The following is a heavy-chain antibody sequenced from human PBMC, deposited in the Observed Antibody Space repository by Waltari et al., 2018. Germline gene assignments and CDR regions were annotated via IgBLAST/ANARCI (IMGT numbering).Heavy chain of an antibody. CDR1: GFTFNKYW. V-gene: IGHV3-74*01. Sequence: EEQLVESGGGLIQPGESLRVSCAVSGFTFNKYWMNWCRQSPGRGLVGVARINSDGSDTSYADFVKGRFTISRDNAKNTVYLQMKSLRAEDTAVYFCARVARKTYSSPVPGRDYYYGMDVWGLGTTVTVSS. CDR2: INSDGSDT. J-gene: IGHJ6*02. D-gene: IGHD3-22*01. CDR3: ARVARKTYSSPVPGRDYYYGMDV.